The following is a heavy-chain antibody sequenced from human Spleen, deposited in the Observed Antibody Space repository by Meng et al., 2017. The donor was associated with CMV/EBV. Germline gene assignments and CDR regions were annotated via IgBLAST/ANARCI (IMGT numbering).Heavy chain of an antibody. CDR1: YTFTNNA. CDR2: MNPNSANT. Sequence: YTFTNNAINSVRQAPQPGLEWLGWMNPNSANTGCAQKFQDRVTMTSNTSISTAYMELSSLRSQDTAVYSCAKLTYDFWSGSHYYFDYWGQGTLVTVSS. CDR3: AKLTYDFWSGSHYYFDY. J-gene: IGHJ4*02. V-gene: IGHV1-8*01. D-gene: IGHD3-3*01.